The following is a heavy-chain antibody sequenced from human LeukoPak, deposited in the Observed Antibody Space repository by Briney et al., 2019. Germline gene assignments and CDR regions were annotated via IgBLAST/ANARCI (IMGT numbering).Heavy chain of an antibody. CDR2: IIPIFGTA. J-gene: IGHJ6*02. CDR1: GGTFISYA. D-gene: IGHD2-21*02. CDR3: ATQNCGGDCWGLYGMDV. Sequence: ASVKVSCKASGGTFISYAISWVRQAPGQGLEWMGGIIPIFGTANYAQKFQGRVTITADESTSTAYMELSSLRSEDTAVYYCATQNCGGDCWGLYGMDVWGQGTTVTVSS. V-gene: IGHV1-69*13.